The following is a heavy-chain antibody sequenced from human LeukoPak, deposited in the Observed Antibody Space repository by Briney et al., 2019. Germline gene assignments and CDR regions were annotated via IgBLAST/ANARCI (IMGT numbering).Heavy chain of an antibody. CDR1: GITLSNYA. CDR2: FSASGRNT. CDR3: AKRGVVIRVILVRFHKEAYYFDS. V-gene: IGHV3-23*01. D-gene: IGHD3-22*01. Sequence: GGPLKLSGPVSGITLSNYAMSWVRQAPGKGLEWVAGFSASGRNTNYADSVKGRFTISRDNPKNTLYLQMNSLRAEDTAVYFCAKRGVVIRVILVRFHKEAYYFDSWGQGALVTVSS. J-gene: IGHJ4*02.